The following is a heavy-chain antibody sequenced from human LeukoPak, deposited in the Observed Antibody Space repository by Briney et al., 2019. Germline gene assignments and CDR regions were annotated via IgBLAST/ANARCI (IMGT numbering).Heavy chain of an antibody. CDR1: GGSISSGSYY. J-gene: IGHJ5*02. D-gene: IGHD6-19*01. V-gene: IGHV4-61*02. CDR3: AGSPLSGYSSGWTRQSGWFDP. Sequence: SLTLSLTCTVSGGSISSGSYYWSWIPQPAGKGLEWIGRIYTSGSTNYNPSLKSRVTISVDTSKNQFSLKLSSVTAADTAVYYCAGSPLSGYSSGWTRQSGWFDPWGQGTLVTVSS. CDR2: IYTSGST.